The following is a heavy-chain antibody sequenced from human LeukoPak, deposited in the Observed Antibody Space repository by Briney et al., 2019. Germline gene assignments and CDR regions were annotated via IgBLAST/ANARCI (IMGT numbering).Heavy chain of an antibody. CDR1: GFTFSSYG. V-gene: IGHV3-30*03. CDR3: ARGLYGDYVDWFDP. D-gene: IGHD4-17*01. Sequence: GGSLRLSCAASGFTFSSYGMHWVRQAPGKGLEWVAVISYDGSNKYYADSVKGRFTISRDNSKNTLYLQMNSLRAEDTAVYYCARGLYGDYVDWFDPWGQGTLVTVSS. J-gene: IGHJ5*02. CDR2: ISYDGSNK.